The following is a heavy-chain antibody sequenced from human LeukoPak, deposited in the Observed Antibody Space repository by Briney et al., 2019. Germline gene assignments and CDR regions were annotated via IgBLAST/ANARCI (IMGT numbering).Heavy chain of an antibody. Sequence: SETLSLTCAVYGGSFSGYYWNWIRQAPGKGLEWIGEINHGGSTNYNPSLKSRVITSVDTSKKQFSLRLSSVTAADTAVYYCSRGDFWSAYRRGWFDPWGQGTLVTVSS. CDR1: GGSFSGYY. V-gene: IGHV4-34*01. J-gene: IGHJ5*02. CDR2: INHGGST. D-gene: IGHD3-3*01. CDR3: SRGDFWSAYRRGWFDP.